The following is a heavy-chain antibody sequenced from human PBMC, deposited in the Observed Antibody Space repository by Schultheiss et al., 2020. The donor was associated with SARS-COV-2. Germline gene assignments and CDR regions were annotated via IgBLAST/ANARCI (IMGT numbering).Heavy chain of an antibody. CDR1: GFTFSSYW. CDR2: IKQDGSEK. V-gene: IGHV3-7*03. Sequence: GGSLRLSCAASGFTFSSYWMSWVRQAPGKGLEWVANIKQDGSEKYYVDSVKGRFTISRDNAKNSLYLQMNSLRAEDTAVYYCAKPDNLVQLERQELDDAFDIWGQGTMVTVSS. CDR3: AKPDNLVQLERQELDDAFDI. J-gene: IGHJ3*02. D-gene: IGHD1-1*01.